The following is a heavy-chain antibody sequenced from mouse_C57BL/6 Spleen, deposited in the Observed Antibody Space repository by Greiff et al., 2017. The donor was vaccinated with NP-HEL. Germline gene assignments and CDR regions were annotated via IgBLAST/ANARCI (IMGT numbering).Heavy chain of an antibody. CDR3: ARHEEDSGPYYYGSSFAY. Sequence: QVQLQQSGAELVKPGASVKLSCKASGYTFTEYTIHWVKQRSGQGLAWIGWFYPGSGSIKYNENFKDTAPLTADKSSSTVYMELSRLTSEDSAVYFCARHEEDSGPYYYGSSFAYWGQGTLVTVSA. D-gene: IGHD1-1*01. CDR1: GYTFTEYT. J-gene: IGHJ3*01. CDR2: FYPGSGSI. V-gene: IGHV1-62-2*01.